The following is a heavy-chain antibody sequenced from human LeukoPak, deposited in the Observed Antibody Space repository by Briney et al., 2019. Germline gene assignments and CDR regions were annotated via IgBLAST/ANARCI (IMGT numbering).Heavy chain of an antibody. CDR3: AKEARPKGVLVVVPAALDY. CDR1: GFTFSSYA. J-gene: IGHJ4*02. CDR2: ISGSGGST. Sequence: PGGSLRLSCAASGFTFSSYAMSWVRQAPGKGLEWVSAISGSGGSTYYADSVKGRFTISRDNSKNTLYLQMNSLRAEDTAVYYCAKEARPKGVLVVVPAALDYWGQGTLVTVSS. V-gene: IGHV3-23*01. D-gene: IGHD2-2*01.